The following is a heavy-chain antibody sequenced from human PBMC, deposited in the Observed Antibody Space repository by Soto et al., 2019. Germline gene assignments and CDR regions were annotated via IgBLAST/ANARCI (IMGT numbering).Heavy chain of an antibody. CDR1: GGSISSGGYY. CDR2: IYYSGST. CDR3: VIAQWEPNAFVY. J-gene: IGHJ4*02. V-gene: IGHV4-31*03. Sequence: SETLSLTCTVSGGSISSGGYYWSWIRQHPGKGLEWIGYIYYSGSTYYNPSLKSRVTISVDTSKNQFSLKLSSVTAADTAVYYCVIAQWEPNAFVYRGQGTLFTVSS. D-gene: IGHD1-26*01.